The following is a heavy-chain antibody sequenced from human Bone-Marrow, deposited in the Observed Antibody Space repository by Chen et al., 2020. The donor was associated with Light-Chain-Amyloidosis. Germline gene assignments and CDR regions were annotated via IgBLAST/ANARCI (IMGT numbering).Heavy chain of an antibody. CDR2: FRYGGVP. Sequence: QMQLRESGPGLVKPSETLSLTCDVSGGSMTTHFFYWMRQAPGKGLEWIGYFRYGGVPRYSPSLASRMSISGDTSKNQFSLKINFVTAADTAVYYCARGDGLGTVDGIRYHGVDVWGPGITVTVSS. V-gene: IGHV4-59*11. J-gene: IGHJ6*02. CDR3: ARGDGLGTVDGIRYHGVDV. D-gene: IGHD1-1*01. CDR1: GGSMTTHF.